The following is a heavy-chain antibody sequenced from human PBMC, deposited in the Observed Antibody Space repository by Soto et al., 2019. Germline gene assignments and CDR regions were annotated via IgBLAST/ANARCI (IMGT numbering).Heavy chain of an antibody. Sequence: EVQLVESGGGLVQPGRSLRVSCEVSGFIFEDFAMHWVRLVPGKGLEWVSGISWDGDIVGYADSVRGRFVISRDNSKNSLYLQMKSLRPEDTAWYYSAKDILGGVAGFNYFESWARGILVTFSS. CDR3: AKDILGGVAGFNYFES. V-gene: IGHV3-9*01. J-gene: IGHJ4*02. CDR2: ISWDGDIV. CDR1: GFIFEDFA. D-gene: IGHD6-19*01.